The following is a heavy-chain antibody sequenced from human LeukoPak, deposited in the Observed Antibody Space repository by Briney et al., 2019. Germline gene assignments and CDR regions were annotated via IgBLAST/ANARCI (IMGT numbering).Heavy chain of an antibody. D-gene: IGHD3-22*01. V-gene: IGHV4-34*01. J-gene: IGHJ4*02. CDR3: ARGPYSYDSSGAFDI. CDR1: GGSFSGYY. CDR2: INHSGST. Sequence: SETLSLTCAVYGGSFSGYYWSWIRQPPGKGLEWIGEINHSGSTNYNPSLKSRVTISVDTSKNQFSLKLSSVTAADTAVYFCARGPYSYDSSGAFDIWGQGTLVTVSS.